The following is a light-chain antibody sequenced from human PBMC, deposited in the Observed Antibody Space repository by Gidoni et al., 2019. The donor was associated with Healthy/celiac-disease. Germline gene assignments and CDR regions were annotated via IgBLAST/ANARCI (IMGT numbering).Light chain of an antibody. V-gene: IGKV1-39*01. Sequence: DIQMTQSPSSLSASVGDRVTITCRASQSIISYLNWYQQKPGKAPKLLIYAASSLQSGVPSRFSGSGSGTDFTLTISSLQPEDFATYYCQQSYSTPQYTFGQGTKLEI. CDR2: AAS. J-gene: IGKJ2*01. CDR1: QSIISY. CDR3: QQSYSTPQYT.